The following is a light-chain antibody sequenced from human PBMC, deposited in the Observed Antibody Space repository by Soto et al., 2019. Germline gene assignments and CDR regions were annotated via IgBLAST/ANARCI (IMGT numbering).Light chain of an antibody. Sequence: AIQMTQVPSPLAASLRDRVTNTFRASQGLRNGLGWYQQKPGKAPKLLIYAASSLQSGVPSRFSGSGSGTDFTLTISSLQPEDFATYYCLQDYNYPWTFGQGTKVEIK. V-gene: IGKV1-6*01. CDR1: QGLRNG. CDR2: AAS. J-gene: IGKJ1*01. CDR3: LQDYNYPWT.